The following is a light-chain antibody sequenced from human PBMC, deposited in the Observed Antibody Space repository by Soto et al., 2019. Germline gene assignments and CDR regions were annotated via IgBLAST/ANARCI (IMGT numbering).Light chain of an antibody. CDR1: SSDVGGYNY. CDR2: EVS. Sequence: QSALTQPASVSGSPGQSITISCTGTSSDVGGYNYVSWYQQHPGKAPKLMIYEVSNRPSGVSNRFSGSKSGNTASLTISGLQSEDEADYYCSSYTTTITLVLGGGTKLTVL. CDR3: SSYTTTITLV. J-gene: IGLJ2*01. V-gene: IGLV2-14*01.